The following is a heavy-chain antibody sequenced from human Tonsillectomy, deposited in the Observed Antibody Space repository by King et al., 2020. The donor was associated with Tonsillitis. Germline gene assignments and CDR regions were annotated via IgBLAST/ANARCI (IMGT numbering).Heavy chain of an antibody. J-gene: IGHJ4*02. V-gene: IGHV3-30*18. Sequence: VQLVESGGGVVQPGRSLRLSCAASGFTFSSYGMHWVRQAPGKGLEWVAVISYDGSNKYYADSVKGRFTISRDNSKNTLYLQMNSLRDEDTAVYYCAKDGSGYAWNDGQGYWGQGTLVTVSS. D-gene: IGHD1-1*01. CDR3: AKDGSGYAWNDGQGY. CDR1: GFTFSSYG. CDR2: ISYDGSNK.